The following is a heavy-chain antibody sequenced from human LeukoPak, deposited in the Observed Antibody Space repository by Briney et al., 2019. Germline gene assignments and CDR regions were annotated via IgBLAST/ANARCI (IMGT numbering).Heavy chain of an antibody. V-gene: IGHV4-39*01. CDR3: ARHGGYYDSSGYPC. Sequence: PSETLSLTCTVSGGSISISSYYWGWIRQPPGKGLEWIGGIYYSGSTYYNPSLKSRVTISVDTSKNQFSLKLSSVTAADTAVYYCARHGGYYDSSGYPCWGQGTLVTVSS. D-gene: IGHD3-22*01. J-gene: IGHJ4*02. CDR1: GGSISISSYY. CDR2: IYYSGST.